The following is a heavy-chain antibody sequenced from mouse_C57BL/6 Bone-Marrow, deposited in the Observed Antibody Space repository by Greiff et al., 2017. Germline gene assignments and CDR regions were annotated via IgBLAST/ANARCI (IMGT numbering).Heavy chain of an antibody. CDR1: GYSFTDYN. CDR2: INPNYGTT. CDR3: AYGYDGAWFAY. Sequence: VQLKQSGPELVKPGASVKISCKASGYSFTDYNMNWVKQSNGKSLEWIGEINPNYGTTSYNQKFKGKATLTVDQSSSTASMQLNSLTSEDSAVYYCAYGYDGAWFAYGGQGTLVTVSA. V-gene: IGHV1-39*01. D-gene: IGHD2-2*01. J-gene: IGHJ3*01.